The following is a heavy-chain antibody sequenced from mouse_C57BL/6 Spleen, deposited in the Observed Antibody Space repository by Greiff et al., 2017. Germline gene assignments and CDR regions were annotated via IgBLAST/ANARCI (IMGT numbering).Heavy chain of an antibody. CDR2: IVPSDSYT. Sequence: VKLQQPGAELVKPGASVKLSCKASGYTFTSYWLQWGKQRPGQGLEWIGAIVPSDSYTNYNQKFKGKATLTVDTSSSTAYLQLSSLTSEDSAVYYCARLDDCEGWFAYWGQGTLVTVSA. CDR3: ARLDDCEGWFAY. CDR1: GYTFTSYW. D-gene: IGHD2-4*01. J-gene: IGHJ3*01. V-gene: IGHV1-50*01.